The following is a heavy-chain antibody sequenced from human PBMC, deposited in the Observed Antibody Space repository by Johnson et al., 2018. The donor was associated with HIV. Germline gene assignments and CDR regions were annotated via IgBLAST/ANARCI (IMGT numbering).Heavy chain of an antibody. D-gene: IGHD4-11*01. V-gene: IGHV3-30*03. CDR2: VSYDGSYK. J-gene: IGHJ3*02. CDR3: TTDVPGGPDYNAFDI. Sequence: QVQMVESGGGVVQPGRSLRLSCAASGFTFSNYGMHWVRQAPGKGLEWVAVVSYDGSYKDYADSVKGRFTISRDNSKNTLYLQMNSLKTEDMAVYYCTTDVPGGPDYNAFDIWGQGTMGTVSS. CDR1: GFTFSNYG.